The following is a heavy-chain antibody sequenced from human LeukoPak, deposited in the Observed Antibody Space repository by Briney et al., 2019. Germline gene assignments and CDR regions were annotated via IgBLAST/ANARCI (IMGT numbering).Heavy chain of an antibody. J-gene: IGHJ4*02. CDR3: ARRLLPGGPSDY. D-gene: IGHD3-16*01. V-gene: IGHV1-69*13. Sequence: SVKVSCKASGGTFSSYAISWVRQAPGQGLEWMGGIIPIFGTANYAQKFQGRVTITADESTSTAYMELSSLRSEDTAVYYCARRLLPGGPSDYWGQGTLVTVSS. CDR2: IIPIFGTA. CDR1: GGTFSSYA.